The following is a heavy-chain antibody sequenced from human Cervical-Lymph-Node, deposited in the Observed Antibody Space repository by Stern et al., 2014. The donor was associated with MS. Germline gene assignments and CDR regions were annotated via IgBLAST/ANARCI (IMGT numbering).Heavy chain of an antibody. J-gene: IGHJ4*02. Sequence: ESGPGLVKPSQTLSLTCTVSGGSITRGGDYWSWVRQRPGKGLEWVGYIIYSGSSYYNPSLKSRVTISVDTSKNQFSLRLTSVTAADTAVYYCARFSLFGEYYFDSWGQGTLVTVSS. CDR2: IIYSGSS. CDR3: ARFSLFGEYYFDS. V-gene: IGHV4-31*02. D-gene: IGHD3-10*01. CDR1: GGSITRGGDY.